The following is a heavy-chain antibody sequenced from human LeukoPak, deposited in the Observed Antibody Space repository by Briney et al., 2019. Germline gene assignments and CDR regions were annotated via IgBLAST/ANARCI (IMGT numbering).Heavy chain of an antibody. CDR2: TSFDGTNK. Sequence: PGGSLRLSCAASGFTFSSYSMNWVRQAPGKGLEWVAVTSFDGTNKYYADSVRGRFTISRDNSNKTVYLQMNSLRAEDTAVYYCAREGSSWFDYWGQGTLVTVSS. D-gene: IGHD6-13*01. J-gene: IGHJ4*02. CDR3: AREGSSWFDY. V-gene: IGHV3-30*03. CDR1: GFTFSSYS.